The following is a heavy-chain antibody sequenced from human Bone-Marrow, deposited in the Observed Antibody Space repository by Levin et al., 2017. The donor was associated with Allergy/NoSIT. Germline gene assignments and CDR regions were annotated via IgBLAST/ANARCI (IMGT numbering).Heavy chain of an antibody. CDR1: GFTFSSYA. CDR3: ARDEIGGLTDYSRYYCYGMDV. J-gene: IGHJ6*02. V-gene: IGHV3-30*04. CDR2: ISYDGSNK. Sequence: GGSLRLSCAASGFTFSSYAMHWVRQAPGKGLEWVAVISYDGSNKYYADSVKGRFTISRDNSKNTLYLQMNSLRAEDTAVYYCARDEIGGLTDYSRYYCYGMDVWGQGTTVTVSS. D-gene: IGHD2-15*01.